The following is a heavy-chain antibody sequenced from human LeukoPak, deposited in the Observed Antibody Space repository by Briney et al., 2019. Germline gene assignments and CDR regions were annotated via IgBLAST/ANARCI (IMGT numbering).Heavy chain of an antibody. D-gene: IGHD2-15*01. CDR3: AKWARHLLPTGYFDY. V-gene: IGHV3-30*02. J-gene: IGHJ4*02. CDR1: GFIFSSYG. Sequence: GGSLRLSCAASGFIFSSYGLHWVRQTPDKGLEWVAFIRYDGSNKYYADSVKGRFTISRDNSKNTLYLQMNSLRPEDTAVYYCAKWARHLLPTGYFDYWGQGTLVTVSS. CDR2: IRYDGSNK.